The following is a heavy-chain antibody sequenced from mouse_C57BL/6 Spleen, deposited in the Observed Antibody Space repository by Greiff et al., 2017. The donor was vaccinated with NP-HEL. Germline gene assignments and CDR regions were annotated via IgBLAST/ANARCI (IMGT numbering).Heavy chain of an antibody. CDR2: IDPSDSYT. D-gene: IGHD1-1*01. V-gene: IGHV1-50*01. Sequence: VQLQQPGAELVKPGASVKLSCKASGYTFTSYWMQWVKQRPGQGLEWIGEIDPSDSYTNYNQKFKGKATLTVDTSSSTAYMQLSSLTSEDSAVYYCARRGDYYGSSYPFDYWGQGTTLTVSS. J-gene: IGHJ2*01. CDR3: ARRGDYYGSSYPFDY. CDR1: GYTFTSYW.